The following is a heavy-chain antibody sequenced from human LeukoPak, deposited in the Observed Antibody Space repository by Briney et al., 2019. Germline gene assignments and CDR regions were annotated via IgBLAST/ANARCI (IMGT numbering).Heavy chain of an antibody. CDR1: GFTFSGSA. V-gene: IGHV3-73*01. CDR3: ARVASGYFDY. J-gene: IGHJ4*02. CDR2: IRSKANSYAT. Sequence: GGSLKLSCAASGFTFSGSAMHWVRQASGKGLEWVGRIRSKANSYATAYAASVKGRFTISRDDSKNTAYLQMNSLRAEDTAVYYCARVASGYFDYWGQGTLVTVSS. D-gene: IGHD5-12*01.